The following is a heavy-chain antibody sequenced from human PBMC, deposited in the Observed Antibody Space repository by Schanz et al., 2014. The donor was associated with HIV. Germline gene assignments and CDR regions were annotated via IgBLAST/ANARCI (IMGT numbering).Heavy chain of an antibody. J-gene: IGHJ4*02. D-gene: IGHD6-13*01. Sequence: VQLLESGGGLVQPGGSLRLSCAASGFTFSEYYMNWIRQAPGKGLEWVSYISAGGNTKYYADSVKGRFSVSRDNAKNSLYLQMNSLRAEDTAVYFCATDLSSSWFFDNWGQGTLVTVSS. CDR1: GFTFSEYY. CDR3: ATDLSSSWFFDN. CDR2: ISAGGNTK. V-gene: IGHV3-11*04.